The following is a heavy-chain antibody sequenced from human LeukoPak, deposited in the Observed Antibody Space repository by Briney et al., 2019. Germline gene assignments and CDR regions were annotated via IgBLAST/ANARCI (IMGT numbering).Heavy chain of an antibody. J-gene: IGHJ6*03. CDR1: GFTFSSYW. D-gene: IGHD1-26*01. CDR2: IKQDGSEK. CDR3: ARRGEGAHYYYYYYMDV. V-gene: IGHV3-7*01. Sequence: GGSLRLSCAASGFTFSSYWMSWVRQAPGKGLEWVANIKQDGSEKYYVDSVKGRFTISRDNAKNSLYLQMNSLRAEDTAVYYCARRGEGAHYYYYYYMDVWGKGTTVTVSS.